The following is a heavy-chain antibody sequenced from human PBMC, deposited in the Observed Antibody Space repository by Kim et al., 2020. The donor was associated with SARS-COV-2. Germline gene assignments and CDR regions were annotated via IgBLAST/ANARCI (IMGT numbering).Heavy chain of an antibody. J-gene: IGHJ4*02. D-gene: IGHD3-10*01. V-gene: IGHV3-23*01. CDR3: AKGKKGLLWFGGGSDY. Sequence: SGKGRFTISRDNSKTTLYLQMNSLRAEATAVYYCAKGKKGLLWFGGGSDYWGQGTLVTVSS.